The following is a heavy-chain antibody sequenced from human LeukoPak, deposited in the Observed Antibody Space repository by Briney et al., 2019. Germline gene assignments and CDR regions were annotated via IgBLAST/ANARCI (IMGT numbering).Heavy chain of an antibody. CDR3: AKTYVSDFWSGLGI. J-gene: IGHJ3*02. CDR1: GFTFSSYA. CDR2: MSGSGGST. D-gene: IGHD3-3*01. V-gene: IGHV3-23*01. Sequence: GGSLRLSCAASGFTFSSYATSWVRQAPGKGLEWVSIMSGSGGSTYYADSVKGRFTISRDNSKNTLHLQMNSLRAEDTAVYYCAKTYVSDFWSGLGIWGQGTMVTVSS.